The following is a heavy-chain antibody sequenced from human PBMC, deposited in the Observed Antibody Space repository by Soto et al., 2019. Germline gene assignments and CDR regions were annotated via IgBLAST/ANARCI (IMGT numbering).Heavy chain of an antibody. Sequence: EVQLVESGGGLVQPGGSLRLSCEASGFTFSSRWMTWVRQGPGKGLEWVANIKQDENGKEYVESVKGRFTISRDNAKNSLYLQINSLRAEDTAVYYCATHDGPAAAGLVLDFWGQGTLVTVSS. CDR3: ATHDGPAAAGLVLDF. CDR1: GFTFSSRW. D-gene: IGHD6-13*01. V-gene: IGHV3-7*02. J-gene: IGHJ4*02. CDR2: IKQDENGK.